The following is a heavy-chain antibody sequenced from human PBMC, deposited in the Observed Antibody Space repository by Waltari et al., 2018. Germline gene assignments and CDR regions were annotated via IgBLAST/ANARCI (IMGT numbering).Heavy chain of an antibody. CDR2: IQLRGRP. Sequence: QVQLQESGPGLVKPSETLSLTCTVSGGSISSYYWSWIRQPPGKGLGVIWVIQLRGRPNYNPPLKSRVTISVDTSKNQFSLKLSSVTAADTAVYYCARGGYDILTGYSLFDYWGQGTLVTVSS. J-gene: IGHJ4*02. V-gene: IGHV4-59*01. D-gene: IGHD3-9*01. CDR3: ARGGYDILTGYSLFDY. CDR1: GGSISSYY.